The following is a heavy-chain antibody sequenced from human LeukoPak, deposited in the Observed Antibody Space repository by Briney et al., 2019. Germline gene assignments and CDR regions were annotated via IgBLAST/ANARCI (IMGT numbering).Heavy chain of an antibody. CDR3: ARDGPLTTNFGTYYYMDV. CDR1: GYSISSGYY. CDR2: IYTSGST. D-gene: IGHD4-11*01. V-gene: IGHV4-61*02. J-gene: IGHJ6*03. Sequence: SETLSLTCAVSGYSISSGYYWGWIRQPAEKGLEWIGRIYTSGSTNYNPSLKSRVTISVDTSKNQFSLKLSSVTAADTAVYYCARDGPLTTNFGTYYYMDVWGKGTTVTVSS.